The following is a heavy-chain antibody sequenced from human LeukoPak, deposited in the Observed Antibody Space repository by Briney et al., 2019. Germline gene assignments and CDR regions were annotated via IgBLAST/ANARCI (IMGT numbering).Heavy chain of an antibody. J-gene: IGHJ4*02. CDR3: ARDLGGDY. Sequence: ASVTVSCKVSGYTLTELSMHWVRQAPGQGLEWMGWINPNSGGTNYAQKFQGRVTMTRDTSISTAYMELSRLRSDDTAVYYCARDLGGDYWGEGTVATVSS. CDR1: GYTLTELS. CDR2: INPNSGGT. V-gene: IGHV1-2*02.